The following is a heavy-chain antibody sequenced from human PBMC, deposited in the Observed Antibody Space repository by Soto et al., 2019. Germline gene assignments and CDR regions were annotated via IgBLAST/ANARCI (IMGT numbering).Heavy chain of an antibody. CDR2: ISSSSSTI. CDR3: APLLDAFDI. CDR1: GFPSSTYGFSTYA. Sequence: RGSLRLSCVASGFPSSTYGFSTYAMTWVRQPPGKGLEWVSYISSSSSTIYYADSVKGRFTISRDNAKNSLYLQMNSLRDEDTAVYYCAPLLDAFDIWGQGTMVTVSS. V-gene: IGHV3-48*02. D-gene: IGHD3-10*01. J-gene: IGHJ3*02.